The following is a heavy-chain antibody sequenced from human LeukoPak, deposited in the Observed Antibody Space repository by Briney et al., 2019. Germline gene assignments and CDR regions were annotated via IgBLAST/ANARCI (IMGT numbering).Heavy chain of an antibody. Sequence: GGSLRLSCAASGFIFDDYAMHWVRQAPGKGLEWVSLISWDGGSTYYADSVKGRFTISRDNSKNSLYLQMNSLRTEDTALYYCAKDSGFGEPYYYMDVWGKGTTVTVS. V-gene: IGHV3-43D*03. CDR3: AKDSGFGEPYYYMDV. CDR1: GFIFDDYA. CDR2: ISWDGGST. D-gene: IGHD3-10*01. J-gene: IGHJ6*03.